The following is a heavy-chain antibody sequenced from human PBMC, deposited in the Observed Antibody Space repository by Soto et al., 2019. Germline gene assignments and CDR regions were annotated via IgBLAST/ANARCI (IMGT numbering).Heavy chain of an antibody. D-gene: IGHD3-22*01. CDR3: ARDTGGIYDSSGSYFDY. J-gene: IGHJ4*02. CDR1: GGSISSGGYY. V-gene: IGHV4-31*03. Sequence: QVQLQEWGPGLVKPSQTLSLTCTVSGGSISSGGYYWSWIRQHPGKGLEWIGYIYYSGSTYYNPSLKSRVTLSVDTSKNQFSLKLSSVTAADTAVYYCARDTGGIYDSSGSYFDYWGQGTLVTVSS. CDR2: IYYSGST.